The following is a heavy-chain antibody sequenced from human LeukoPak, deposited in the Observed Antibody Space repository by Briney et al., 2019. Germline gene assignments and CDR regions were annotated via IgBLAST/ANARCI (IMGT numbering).Heavy chain of an antibody. J-gene: IGHJ2*01. Sequence: ASVKVSCKASGYMFDTFGISWVRQAPGQGLEWMGWISGYNARTNYAQKVKGRVTMTTDTSTSTAYMELRSLRSDDTAVYYCAREDRRYFDLWGRGTLVTVSS. CDR3: AREDRRYFDL. CDR1: GYMFDTFG. CDR2: ISGYNART. V-gene: IGHV1-18*01.